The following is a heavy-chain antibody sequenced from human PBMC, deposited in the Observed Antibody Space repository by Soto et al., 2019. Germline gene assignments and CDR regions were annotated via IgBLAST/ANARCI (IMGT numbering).Heavy chain of an antibody. Sequence: ASVKVSCKASGYTFTRSGISWVRQAPGQGPEWMGWISSYNGDTNYAQTFQGRVTMTTDTSTSTAYMELRSLRSDDTAVYYCAREGVSPYYYYGMDVWGLGTTVTV. CDR1: GYTFTRSG. CDR2: ISSYNGDT. J-gene: IGHJ6*02. CDR3: AREGVSPYYYYGMDV. V-gene: IGHV1-18*01.